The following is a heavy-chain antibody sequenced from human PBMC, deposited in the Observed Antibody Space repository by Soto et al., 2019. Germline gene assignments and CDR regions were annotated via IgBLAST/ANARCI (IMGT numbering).Heavy chain of an antibody. CDR3: ARLEMATIRETAVDY. CDR2: IIPIFGTA. CDR1: GGTFSSYA. J-gene: IGHJ4*02. V-gene: IGHV1-69*13. Sequence: SVKVSGKASGGTFSSYAISWVRQAPGQGLEWMGGIIPIFGTANYAQKFQGRVTITADESTSTAYMELSSLRSEDTAVYYCARLEMATIRETAVDYWGQGTLVTVSS. D-gene: IGHD5-12*01.